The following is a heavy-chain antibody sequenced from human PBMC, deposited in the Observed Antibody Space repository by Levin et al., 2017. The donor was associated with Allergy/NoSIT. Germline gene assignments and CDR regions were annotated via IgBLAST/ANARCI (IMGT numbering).Heavy chain of an antibody. V-gene: IGHV1-8*01. CDR3: ARGRYFDVSTGDNVYTY. CDR1: GYTFSDYD. Sequence: ASVKVSCKTSGYTFSDYDIHWVRQATGQGLEWIGWMNPKSGNAGFARNFQGRVTMTGDTAITTAYLELRSLTPGDTGVYFCARGRYFDVSTGDNVYTYWGQGTLVTVPS. CDR2: MNPKSGNA. J-gene: IGHJ4*02. D-gene: IGHD3/OR15-3a*01.